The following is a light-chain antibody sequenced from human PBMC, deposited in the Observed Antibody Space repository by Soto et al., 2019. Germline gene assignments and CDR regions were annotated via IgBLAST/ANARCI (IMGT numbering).Light chain of an antibody. V-gene: IGKV1-5*03. Sequence: IPLTQSPSTLSTSFLETFTITCRASQSISSWLAWYQQKPGIAPKLLIYRASTLQSGVPSRFSASGSGTEFILTISSLQPDDFATYYCQLYNTYSGTFGQGTKVDI. J-gene: IGKJ1*01. CDR3: QLYNTYSGT. CDR1: QSISSW. CDR2: RAS.